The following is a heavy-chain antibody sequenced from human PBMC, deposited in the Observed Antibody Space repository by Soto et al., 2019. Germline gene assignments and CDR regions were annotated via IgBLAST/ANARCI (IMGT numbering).Heavy chain of an antibody. J-gene: IGHJ4*02. D-gene: IGHD2-2*01. V-gene: IGHV1-69*13. CDR3: AREYCSRPSGPTGSAP. CDR2: ITPIFGTA. CDR1: GGTFSSYA. Sequence: ASVKVSCKASGGTFSSYAISWVRQAPGQGLEWMGGITPIFGTANYAQKFQGRVTITADESTSTAYMELSSLRSEDTAVYYCAREYCSRPSGPTGSAPGGKGTLVTVPS.